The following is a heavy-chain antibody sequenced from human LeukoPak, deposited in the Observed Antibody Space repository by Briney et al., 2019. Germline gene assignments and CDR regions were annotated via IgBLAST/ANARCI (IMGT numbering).Heavy chain of an antibody. J-gene: IGHJ6*04. Sequence: SQTLSLTCTVSGGSISSGGYYWSWIRQHPGKGLEWIGYIYYSGSTYYNPSLKGRVTISVDTSKNQFSLKLSSVTAADTAVYYCARAPPYPPYGMDVWGKGTTVTVSS. V-gene: IGHV4-31*03. CDR3: ARAPPYPPYGMDV. CDR2: IYYSGST. CDR1: GGSISSGGYY.